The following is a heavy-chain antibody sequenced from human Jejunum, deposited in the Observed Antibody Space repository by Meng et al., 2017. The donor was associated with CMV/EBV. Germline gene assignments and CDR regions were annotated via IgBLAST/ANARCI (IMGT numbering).Heavy chain of an antibody. CDR2: IYYSGST. J-gene: IGHJ4*02. V-gene: IGHV4-59*01. Sequence: SGGSISSYYWSWIRQPPGKGLEWIGYIYYSGSTNYNPSLKSRVTISVDTSKNQFSLKLSSVTAADTAVYYCARTLRWFGASYYFDYWGQGTLVTVSS. CDR1: GGSISSYY. D-gene: IGHD3-10*01. CDR3: ARTLRWFGASYYFDY.